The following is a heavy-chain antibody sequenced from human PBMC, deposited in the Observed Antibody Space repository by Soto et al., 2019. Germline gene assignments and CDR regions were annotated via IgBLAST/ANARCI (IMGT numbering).Heavy chain of an antibody. CDR3: AKGRAWYSSGWPFDF. CDR1: GFTFSTYW. D-gene: IGHD6-19*01. CDR2: IKQDGSEK. V-gene: IGHV3-7*03. Sequence: GGSLRLSCAASGFTFSTYWMSWVRQAPGKGLEWVANIKQDGSEKYYVDSVKGRFTISRDNAKNSLYLQMNSLRAEDTAVYYYAKGRAWYSSGWPFDFWGQGTLVTVSS. J-gene: IGHJ4*02.